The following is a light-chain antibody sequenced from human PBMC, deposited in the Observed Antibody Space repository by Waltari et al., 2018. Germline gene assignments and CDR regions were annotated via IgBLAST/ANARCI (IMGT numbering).Light chain of an antibody. V-gene: IGLV2-14*01. CDR3: SSYTSSSTLV. CDR2: DVS. CDR1: SSDVSSYNY. Sequence: QSALTQPASVSGSPGQSITISCTGPSSDVSSYNYVPWYQQHPGKAPKLLIYDVSKRPSGVSNRFSGSKSGNTASLTISGLQAEDEADYYCSSYTSSSTLVFGGGTKLTVL. J-gene: IGLJ2*01.